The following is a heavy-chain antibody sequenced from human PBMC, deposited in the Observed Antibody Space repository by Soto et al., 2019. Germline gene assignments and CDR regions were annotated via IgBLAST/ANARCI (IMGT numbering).Heavy chain of an antibody. CDR1: GFTFAYYA. CDR2: IRSKTYGGTT. V-gene: IGHV3-49*04. Sequence: GVLRLSCSASGFTFAYYAVSWVRQAPGKGLEWAGFIRSKTYGGTTEYAASVKGRFIISRDDSKSIAYLQMNSLKTEDTAVYYCTRDPYDSSGYYDYWGQGTLVTVSS. D-gene: IGHD3-22*01. J-gene: IGHJ4*02. CDR3: TRDPYDSSGYYDY.